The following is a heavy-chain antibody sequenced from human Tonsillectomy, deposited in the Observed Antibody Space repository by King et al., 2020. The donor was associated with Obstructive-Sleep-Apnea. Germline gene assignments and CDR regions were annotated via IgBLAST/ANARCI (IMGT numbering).Heavy chain of an antibody. J-gene: IGHJ4*02. V-gene: IGHV1-69*10. CDR2: IISILDIS. D-gene: IGHD3-16*01. Sequence: VQLVQSGAEVKKPGSSVKVSCKASGGTFSSYAISWVRQAPGQGREWMGVIISILDISNYAQKFQGRVTITADKSTNTAYMELSSLRSEDTAVYYCARLDTTFALDYWGQGTLVTVSS. CDR3: ARLDTTFALDY. CDR1: GGTFSSYA.